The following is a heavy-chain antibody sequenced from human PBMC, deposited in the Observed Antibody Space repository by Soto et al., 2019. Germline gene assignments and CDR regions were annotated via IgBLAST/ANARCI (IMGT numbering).Heavy chain of an antibody. CDR2: KSYDGSNK. CDR1: GFTFSSYG. V-gene: IGHV3-30*18. CDR3: AKDFLGYCSGGSCHYFDY. Sequence: HPGGSLRLSCAASGFTFSSYGMHWVRQAPGKGLEWVAVKSYDGSNKYYADTVKGRFTISRDNSKNTLYLQMNSLRAEDTAVYYCAKDFLGYCSGGSCHYFDYLGQGTLVTVSS. D-gene: IGHD2-15*01. J-gene: IGHJ4*02.